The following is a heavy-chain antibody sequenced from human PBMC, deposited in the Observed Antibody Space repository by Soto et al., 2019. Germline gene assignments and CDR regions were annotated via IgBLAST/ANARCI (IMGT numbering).Heavy chain of an antibody. CDR2: ISSTTNYI. J-gene: IGHJ4*02. CDR3: ARESEDLTSNFDY. Sequence: GSLRLSCAAPGFTFPRYSMNWVRQAPGKGLEWVSSISSTTNYIYYGDSMKGRFTISRDNAKNSLYLEMNSLRAEDTAVYYCARESEDLTSNFDYWGQGTLVTVSS. V-gene: IGHV3-21*06. CDR1: GFTFPRYS.